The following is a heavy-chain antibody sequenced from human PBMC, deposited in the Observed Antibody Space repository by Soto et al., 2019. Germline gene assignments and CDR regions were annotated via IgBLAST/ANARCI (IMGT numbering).Heavy chain of an antibody. CDR3: AWYYYGSGSYYGYYYYGMDV. CDR2: IDPSDSYT. D-gene: IGHD3-10*01. CDR1: GYSFTSYW. J-gene: IGHJ6*02. Sequence: PGESLKISCKGSGYSFTSYWISWVRQMPGKGLEWMGRIDPSDSYTNYSPSFQGHVTISADKSISTAYLQWSSLKASDTAMYYCAWYYYGSGSYYGYYYYGMDVWGQGTTVTVSS. V-gene: IGHV5-10-1*01.